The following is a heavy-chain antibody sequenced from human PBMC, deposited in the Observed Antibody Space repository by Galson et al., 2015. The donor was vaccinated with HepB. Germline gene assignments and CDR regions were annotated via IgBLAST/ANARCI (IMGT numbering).Heavy chain of an antibody. CDR1: GVSISDDTYY. Sequence: LSLTCTVSGVSISDDTYYWGWIRQTPGMGLEWIGSLFDSAKTYYSPSLESRVSISVDTSKNQFSLNLTSVTAADTAVYYCARRDVAFPFDIRGQGTIVTVSA. J-gene: IGHJ3*02. CDR2: LFDSAKT. CDR3: ARRDVAFPFDI. D-gene: IGHD5-12*01. V-gene: IGHV4-39*01.